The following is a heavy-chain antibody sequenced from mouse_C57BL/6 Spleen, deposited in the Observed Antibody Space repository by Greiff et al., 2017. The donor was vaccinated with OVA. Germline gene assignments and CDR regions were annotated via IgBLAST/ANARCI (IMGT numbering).Heavy chain of an antibody. CDR2: IDPETGGT. CDR1: GYTFTDYE. D-gene: IGHD3-2*02. V-gene: IGHV1-15*01. CDR3: TSLTQAPWFAY. Sequence: VQLQQSGAELVRPGASVTLSCKASGYTFTDYEMHWVKQTPVHGLEWIGAIDPETGGTAYNQKFKGKAILTADKSSSTAYMELRSLTSEDSAVYYCTSLTQAPWFAYWGQGTLVTVSA. J-gene: IGHJ3*01.